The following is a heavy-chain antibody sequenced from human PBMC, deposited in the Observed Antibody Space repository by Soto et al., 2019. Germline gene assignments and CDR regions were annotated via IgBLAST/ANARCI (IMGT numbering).Heavy chain of an antibody. D-gene: IGHD2-21*02. CDR1: GFTVSSNY. CDR2: SYSGGST. CDR3: ARSYCGDNCALDY. J-gene: IGHJ4*02. Sequence: GGSLRLSCAASGFTVSSNYMSWVRQGPGKGLEWGSVSYSGGSTYYADSVKGRFTISRDNSKNTLYLQMNSLRAEDTAVYYCARSYCGDNCALDYWGQGTPVTVSS. V-gene: IGHV3-53*01.